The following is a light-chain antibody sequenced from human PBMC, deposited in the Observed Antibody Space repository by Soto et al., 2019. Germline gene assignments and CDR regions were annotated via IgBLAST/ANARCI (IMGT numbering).Light chain of an antibody. CDR2: GAS. J-gene: IGKJ5*01. CDR3: QQYNNWPLIT. CDR1: QSVSSSY. V-gene: IGKV3-15*01. Sequence: EIVLTQSPGTLSLSPGERATLSCRASQSVSSSYLAWYQQKPGQAPRLLIYGASTRATGVPARFSGGGSGTEFTLTISSLQSEDFGIYYCQQYNNWPLITFGQGTRLEIK.